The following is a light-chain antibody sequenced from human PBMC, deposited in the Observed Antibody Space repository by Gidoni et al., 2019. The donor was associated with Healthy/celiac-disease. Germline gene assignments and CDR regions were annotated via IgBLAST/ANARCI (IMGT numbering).Light chain of an antibody. CDR2: GNS. Sequence: QSVLTQPPSVSGAPGQRVTIPCTGGSSNIGAGYDGPWYQQLPGTAPKLLIYGNSNRPSGVPDRFSGSKSGTSASLAITGLQAEDEADYYCQSYDSSLSGWVFGGGTKLTVL. J-gene: IGLJ3*02. CDR1: SSNIGAGYD. CDR3: QSYDSSLSGWV. V-gene: IGLV1-40*01.